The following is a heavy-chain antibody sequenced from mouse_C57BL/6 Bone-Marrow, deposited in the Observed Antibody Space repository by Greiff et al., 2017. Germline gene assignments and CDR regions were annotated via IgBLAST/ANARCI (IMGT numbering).Heavy chain of an antibody. J-gene: IGHJ1*03. CDR1: GYTFTSYD. Sequence: VQLQQSGPELVKPGASVKLSCKASGYTFTSYDINWVKQRPGPGLELIGWIYPRDGSTKYNEKFKGKATLTVDPSSSTAYMELHSLTSEDSAVYFCARLEFDGSSGDWYFDVWGTGTTVTVSS. CDR2: IYPRDGST. CDR3: ARLEFDGSSGDWYFDV. V-gene: IGHV1-85*01. D-gene: IGHD1-1*01.